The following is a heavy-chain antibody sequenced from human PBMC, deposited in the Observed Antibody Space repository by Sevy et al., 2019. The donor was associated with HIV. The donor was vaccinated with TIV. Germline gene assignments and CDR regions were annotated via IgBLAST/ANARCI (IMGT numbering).Heavy chain of an antibody. CDR1: GFTFSSYG. V-gene: IGHV3-33*01. Sequence: GGSLRLSCAASGFTFSSYGMHWVRQAPGKGLEWVALIWFAGSNTYYADSVKGRFTISRDIAKNTLHLQMNSLRGEDTAVYYCARDLEFYDNGDYGPAIMPDHWGQGTLVTVSS. CDR3: ARDLEFYDNGDYGPAIMPDH. CDR2: IWFAGSNT. J-gene: IGHJ4*02. D-gene: IGHD4-17*01.